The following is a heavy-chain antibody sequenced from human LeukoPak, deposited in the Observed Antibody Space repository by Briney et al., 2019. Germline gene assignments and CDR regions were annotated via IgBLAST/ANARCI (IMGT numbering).Heavy chain of an antibody. Sequence: ASVKVSCKASGYTFTSYDINWVRQATGQGLEWMGWMNPNSGNTGYAQKFQGRVTITRNTSISTAYMELSSLRSEDTAVYYCARGSVHFCSGGGCLDYWGQGTLVTVSS. J-gene: IGHJ4*02. CDR1: GYTFTSYD. CDR3: ARGSVHFCSGGGCLDY. CDR2: MNPNSGNT. V-gene: IGHV1-8*03. D-gene: IGHD2-15*01.